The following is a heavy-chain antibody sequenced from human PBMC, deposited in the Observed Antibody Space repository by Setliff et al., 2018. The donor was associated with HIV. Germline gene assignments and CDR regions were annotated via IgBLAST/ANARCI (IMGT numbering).Heavy chain of an antibody. V-gene: IGHV4-39*01. J-gene: IGHJ4*02. CDR1: GASVTSSSYY. CDR2: IYYGGNT. CDR3: ATHYGSGSYYNY. D-gene: IGHD3-10*01. Sequence: KTSETLSLTCSVSGASVTSSSYYWGWIRQPPGKGLEWIGSIYYGGNTYSNPSLRSRLSISLDTSKNQFSLELYSVTAADTAVYYCATHYGSGSYYNYWGQGMQVTVSS.